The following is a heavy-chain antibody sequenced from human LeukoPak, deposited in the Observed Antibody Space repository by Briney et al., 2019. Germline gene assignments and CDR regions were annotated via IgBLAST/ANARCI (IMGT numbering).Heavy chain of an antibody. CDR1: GGSISSSSYY. CDR2: IYHSGST. J-gene: IGHJ5*02. V-gene: IGHV4-39*07. Sequence: SETLSLTCTVSGGSISSSSYYWGWIRQPPGKGLEWIGSIYHSGSTYYNPSLKSRVTISVDTSKNQFSLKLSSVTAADTAVYYCASSPLYCSGGSCYGRFDPWGQGTLVTVSS. CDR3: ASSPLYCSGGSCYGRFDP. D-gene: IGHD2-15*01.